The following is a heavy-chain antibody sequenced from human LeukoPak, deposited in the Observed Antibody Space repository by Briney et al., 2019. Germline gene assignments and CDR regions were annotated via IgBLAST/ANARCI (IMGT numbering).Heavy chain of an antibody. Sequence: ASVKVSCKPSKYTFTTSYMHWVRQAPGQGLEWMGMIPPSGGTIRYAQNFQGRITVTRDTSTSTVYMELSSLRSEDTAVYYCARDPGITMVRGVKDYYMDVWGKGTTVTVSS. CDR1: KYTFTTSY. V-gene: IGHV1-46*01. D-gene: IGHD3-10*01. CDR2: IPPSGGTI. J-gene: IGHJ6*03. CDR3: ARDPGITMVRGVKDYYMDV.